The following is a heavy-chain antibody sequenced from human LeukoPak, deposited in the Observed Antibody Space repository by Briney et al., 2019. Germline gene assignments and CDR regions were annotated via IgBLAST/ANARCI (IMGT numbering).Heavy chain of an antibody. Sequence: PSETLSLTCSFSGGSPNNYFWSLIRQPAGKGLEWIGLIHSSGSTSYNPSLKSRGTMSMDTSKNQFSLTLRFTPAADTAVYYCVASFFRVNVVRGPTTFDYWGQGTLVTVSS. V-gene: IGHV4-4*07. CDR3: VASFFRVNVVRGPTTFDY. CDR1: GGSPNNYF. D-gene: IGHD3-10*01. CDR2: IHSSGST. J-gene: IGHJ4*02.